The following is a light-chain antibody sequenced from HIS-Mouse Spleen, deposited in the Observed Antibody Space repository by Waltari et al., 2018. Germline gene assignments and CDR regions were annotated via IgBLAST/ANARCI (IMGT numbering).Light chain of an antibody. J-gene: IGLJ3*02. CDR2: DVS. Sequence: QSALTQPASVSGSPGQSITISCTGTSSDVGGYNYVSWYQQHPGKAPKLMIYDVSNRPSGVSNRFSGSKSGNTASLTISGLQAEEEADYYCSSYTSSSTNWVFGGGTKLTVL. CDR1: SSDVGGYNY. V-gene: IGLV2-14*03. CDR3: SSYTSSSTNWV.